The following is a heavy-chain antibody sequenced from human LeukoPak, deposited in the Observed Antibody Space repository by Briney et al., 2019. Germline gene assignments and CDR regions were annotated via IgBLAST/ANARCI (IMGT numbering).Heavy chain of an antibody. D-gene: IGHD2-2*01. CDR1: GYTFTGYY. CDR3: ASLGIVVVPAATVGSDY. Sequence: ASVKVSCKASGYTFTGYYMHWVRQAPGQGLEWMGWINPNSGGTNYAQKFQGRVTMTRDTSISTAYMELSRLRSDDTAVYYCASLGIVVVPAATVGSDYWGQGTLVTVSS. CDR2: INPNSGGT. V-gene: IGHV1-2*02. J-gene: IGHJ4*02.